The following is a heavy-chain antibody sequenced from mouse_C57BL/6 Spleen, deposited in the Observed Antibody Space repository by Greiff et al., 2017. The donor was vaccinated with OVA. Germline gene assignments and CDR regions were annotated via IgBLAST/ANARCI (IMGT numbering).Heavy chain of an antibody. CDR2: IWSDGST. Sequence: VKVEESGPGLVAPSQSLSITCTVSGFSLTSYGVHWVRQPPGKGLEWLVVIWSDGSTTYNSALKSRLSISKDNSKSQVFLKMNSLQTDDTAMYYCARHYYGSSWYFDVWGTGTTVTVSS. D-gene: IGHD1-1*01. V-gene: IGHV2-6-1*01. J-gene: IGHJ1*03. CDR1: GFSLTSYG. CDR3: ARHYYGSSWYFDV.